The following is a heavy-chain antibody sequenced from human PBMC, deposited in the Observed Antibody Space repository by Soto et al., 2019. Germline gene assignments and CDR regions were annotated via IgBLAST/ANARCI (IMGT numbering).Heavy chain of an antibody. D-gene: IGHD3-3*02. CDR3: ARDTETLGPRANDALDI. Sequence: QAQLVQSGAEMKKPGASVKVSCKATGYTFSAYTMNWVRQAPGQSLEWMGWINAGSGNTKYSQNFHGRVSITRDTPASTVYMAQTRLTSEDTAVYYCARDTETLGPRANDALDIWGQGTMVTVSS. CDR2: INAGSGNT. V-gene: IGHV1-3*01. CDR1: GYTFSAYT. J-gene: IGHJ3*02.